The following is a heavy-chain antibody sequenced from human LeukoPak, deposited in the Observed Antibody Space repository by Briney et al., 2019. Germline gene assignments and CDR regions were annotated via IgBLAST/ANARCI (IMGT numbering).Heavy chain of an antibody. V-gene: IGHV3-30-3*01. CDR1: GFTFSSYA. CDR3: ARVYSANGYGSGYYDY. D-gene: IGHD3-10*01. J-gene: IGHJ4*02. Sequence: GGSLRLSCAASGFTFSSYAMHWVRQAPGKGLEWVAVISYDGSNKYYADSVKGRFTISRDNSKNTLYLQMNSLRAEDTAVYYCARVYSANGYGSGYYDYWGQGTLVTVSS. CDR2: ISYDGSNK.